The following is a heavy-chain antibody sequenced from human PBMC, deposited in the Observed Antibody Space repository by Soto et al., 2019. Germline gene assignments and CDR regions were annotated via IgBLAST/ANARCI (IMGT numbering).Heavy chain of an antibody. V-gene: IGHV4-39*01. D-gene: IGHD6-6*01. J-gene: IGHJ4*02. CDR3: GRGLDGRWLVIDS. CDR2: IYYTGTT. Sequence: PSATLSLTCTVSGDGISSSTSYWCWIRQPPGKGLEWIGSIYYTGTTYYNPSLKSRVTITVDTSKKQFSLKLTSVTAADTAVYYCGRGLDGRWLVIDSWGKVTLVSVS. CDR1: GDGISSSTSY.